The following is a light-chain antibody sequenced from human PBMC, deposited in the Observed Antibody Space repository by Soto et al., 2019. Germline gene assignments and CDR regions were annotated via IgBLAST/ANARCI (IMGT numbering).Light chain of an antibody. CDR3: QQYCNFPLT. CDR2: DAS. V-gene: IGKV3-20*01. J-gene: IGKJ2*01. Sequence: EIVLMQSPSTLSLSPGERATLSCRASQSVSNTFLSWYKHKPGQAPRLLMFDASNRATGIPDRFSVSGSGTDFTLTISRLETEDVAVYFCQQYCNFPLTFGQGTKLEI. CDR1: QSVSNTF.